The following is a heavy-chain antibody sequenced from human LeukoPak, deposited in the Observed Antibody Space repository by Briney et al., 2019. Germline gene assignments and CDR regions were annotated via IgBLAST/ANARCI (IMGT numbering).Heavy chain of an antibody. CDR3: ARDANYYDSSGYYLFDY. Sequence: SSETLSLTCTVSGGSISSYYWSWIRQPPGKGLEWMGYIYYSGSTNYNPSLKSRVTISVDTSKNQFSLKLSSVTAADTAVYYCARDANYYDSSGYYLFDYWGQGTLVTVSS. V-gene: IGHV4-59*01. CDR2: IYYSGST. D-gene: IGHD3-22*01. J-gene: IGHJ4*02. CDR1: GGSISSYY.